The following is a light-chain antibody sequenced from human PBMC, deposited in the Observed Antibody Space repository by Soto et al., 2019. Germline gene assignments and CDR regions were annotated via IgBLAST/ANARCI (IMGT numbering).Light chain of an antibody. V-gene: IGLV2-14*01. CDR2: DVS. CDR1: SSDVGGYNY. J-gene: IGLJ2*01. Sequence: QSALTQPASVSGSPGQSITISCTGTSSDVGGYNYVSWYQQHPGKAPKLMIYDVSNRPSGVSNRFSGSKSGNTASLTISGLQAEDEADYYCSSYTSSRLVVLGGGTKLTV. CDR3: SSYTSSRLVV.